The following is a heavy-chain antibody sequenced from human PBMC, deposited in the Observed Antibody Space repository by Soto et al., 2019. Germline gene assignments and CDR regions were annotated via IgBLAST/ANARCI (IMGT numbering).Heavy chain of an antibody. CDR2: ISAYNGNT. CDR1: GYTFTSYG. V-gene: IGHV1-18*04. J-gene: IGHJ5*02. Sequence: QVELVQSGAEVKKPGASVKVSCKASGYTFTSYGISWVRQAPGQGLEWMGWISAYNGNTNYAQKLQGRVTMTTDTSTSTAYLELRSLRSDDTAVYYCAGGGGSRCWGSSLGGGGTWFDPWGQGTLVTVSS. D-gene: IGHD6-6*01. CDR3: AGGGGSRCWGSSLGGGGTWFDP.